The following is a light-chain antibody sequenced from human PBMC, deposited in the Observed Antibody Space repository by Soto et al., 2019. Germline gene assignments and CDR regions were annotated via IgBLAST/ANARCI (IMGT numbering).Light chain of an antibody. CDR2: DAS. Sequence: EFVLTQSPGTLSLSPGERATLSCRASQTVRNNYLAWYQQKPGQAPRLLIYDASSRATGIPDRFSGGGSGTDFTLTISRLEPEDFAVYYCQQYGSSPWTFGQGTNVDIK. J-gene: IGKJ1*01. CDR1: QTVRNNY. V-gene: IGKV3-20*01. CDR3: QQYGSSPWT.